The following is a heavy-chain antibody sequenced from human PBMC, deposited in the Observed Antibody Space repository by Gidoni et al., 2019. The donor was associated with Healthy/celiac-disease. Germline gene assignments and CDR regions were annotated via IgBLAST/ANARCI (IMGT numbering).Heavy chain of an antibody. CDR1: GGSYSGYY. CDR3: ARVTAHYYYGMDV. Sequence: QVQLQQWGAGLLKPSETLSLTCAVYGGSYSGYYWSWILQPPGKGLEWMGSVNHSGSTNYNPSHKSRVTISVDTSNNQFSLKLISVTAADTAVYYCARVTAHYYYGMDVWAQVTTVTVSS. J-gene: IGHJ6*02. V-gene: IGHV4-34*01. CDR2: VNHSGST. D-gene: IGHD2-21*02.